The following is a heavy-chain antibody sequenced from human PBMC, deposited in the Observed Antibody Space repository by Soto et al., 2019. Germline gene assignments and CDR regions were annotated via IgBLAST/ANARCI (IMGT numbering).Heavy chain of an antibody. J-gene: IGHJ3*02. Sequence: VQLLESGGGLVQPGGSLRLSCTASAFTFSNYAMSWVRQAPGKGLEWVSTISGGGGTTYYADSVKGRFTISRDNSKNTLYVQMNSLRAEDTALYYCAKKDGTDGYYDAFDIWGRGTMVTVSS. D-gene: IGHD3-22*01. V-gene: IGHV3-23*01. CDR1: AFTFSNYA. CDR2: ISGGGGTT. CDR3: AKKDGTDGYYDAFDI.